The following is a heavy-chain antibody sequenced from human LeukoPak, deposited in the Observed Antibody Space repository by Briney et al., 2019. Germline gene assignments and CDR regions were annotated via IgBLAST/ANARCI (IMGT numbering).Heavy chain of an antibody. D-gene: IGHD3-22*01. Sequence: ESGPTLVNPTQTLTLTCTFSGFSLSTSGVGVGWIRQPPGKALEWLALIYRDDDKRHNPFLRSRLTITKDTSKDQVVLTMTNVDPVDTATYYCAHRRSGYNFNDGDFNSWGQGTLVTVSS. CDR3: AHRRSGYNFNDGDFNS. CDR1: GFSLSTSGVG. CDR2: IYRDDDK. J-gene: IGHJ4*02. V-gene: IGHV2-5*02.